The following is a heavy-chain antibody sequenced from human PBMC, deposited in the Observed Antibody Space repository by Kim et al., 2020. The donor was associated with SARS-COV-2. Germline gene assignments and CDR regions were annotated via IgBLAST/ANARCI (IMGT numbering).Heavy chain of an antibody. CDR1: GFTFRSHE. CDR3: ARETTVTPDAFDI. Sequence: GGSLRLSCAASGFTFRSHEMHWVRQAPGKGLEWISYINAGGNIRYYADSLKGRVTISRDNAKNSLYLQINSLRAEDTAVYFCARETTVTPDAFDIWGLGTLVTVSS. V-gene: IGHV3-48*03. D-gene: IGHD4-17*01. J-gene: IGHJ3*02. CDR2: INAGGNIR.